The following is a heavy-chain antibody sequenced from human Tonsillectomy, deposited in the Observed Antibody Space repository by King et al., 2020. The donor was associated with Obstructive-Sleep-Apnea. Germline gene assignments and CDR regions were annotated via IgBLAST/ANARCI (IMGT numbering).Heavy chain of an antibody. CDR2: IYYSGST. D-gene: IGHD3-10*01. CDR1: GGSISSSSYY. V-gene: IGHV4-39*07. CDR3: ARVITRNWFDP. J-gene: IGHJ5*02. Sequence: QLQESGPGLVKPSETLSLTCTVSGGSISSSSYYLGWIRQPPGKGLEWIGSIYYSGSTYYNPSLKSRVTISVDTSKNQFSLKLSSVTAADTAVYYCARVITRNWFDPWGQGTLVTVSS.